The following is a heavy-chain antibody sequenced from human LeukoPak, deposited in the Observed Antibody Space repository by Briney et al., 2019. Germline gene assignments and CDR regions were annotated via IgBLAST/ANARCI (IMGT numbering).Heavy chain of an antibody. V-gene: IGHV3-21*01. Sequence: GGSLRLSCAASGFTFSSYSMNWVRQAPGKGLEWVSSISSSSSYIYYADSVKGRFTISRDNAKNSLYLQMNSLRAEDTAVYYCARVGSSGTYGAFDIWGQGTMVTVSS. D-gene: IGHD3-22*01. CDR1: GFTFSSYS. CDR3: ARVGSSGTYGAFDI. J-gene: IGHJ3*02. CDR2: ISSSSSYI.